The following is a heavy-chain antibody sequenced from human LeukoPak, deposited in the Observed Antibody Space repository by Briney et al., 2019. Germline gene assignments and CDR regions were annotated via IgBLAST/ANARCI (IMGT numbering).Heavy chain of an antibody. CDR2: IYHSGST. D-gene: IGHD4-17*01. CDR3: ARGDRGMDYGHYFDY. Sequence: PSETLSLTYTVSGYSISSGYYWGWIRQPPGKGLEWIGSIYHSGSTYYNPSLKSRVTISVDTSKNQFSLKLSSVTAADTAVYYCARGDRGMDYGHYFDYWSQGTLVTVSS. J-gene: IGHJ4*02. CDR1: GYSISSGYY. V-gene: IGHV4-38-2*02.